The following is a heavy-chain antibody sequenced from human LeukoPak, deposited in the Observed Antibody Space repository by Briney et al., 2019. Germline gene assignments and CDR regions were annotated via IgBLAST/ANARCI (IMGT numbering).Heavy chain of an antibody. CDR3: ARDLGIAVATKYFDY. CDR2: INPNSGGT. Sequence: ASVKVSCKASGGTFSSYAISWVRQAPGQGLEWMGWINPNSGGTNYAQKFQGRVTMTRDTSISTAYMELSRLRSDDTAVYYCARDLGIAVATKYFDYWGQGTLVTVSS. J-gene: IGHJ4*02. V-gene: IGHV1-2*02. D-gene: IGHD6-19*01. CDR1: GGTFSSYA.